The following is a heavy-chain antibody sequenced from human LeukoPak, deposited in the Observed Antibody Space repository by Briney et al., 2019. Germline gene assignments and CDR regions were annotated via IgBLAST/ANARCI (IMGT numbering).Heavy chain of an antibody. J-gene: IGHJ5*02. V-gene: IGHV3-48*01. CDR1: GFTFSHYS. Sequence: GGSLRLSCAASGFTFSHYSMNWVRQAPGKGLEWVSYISSSSSTIYYPDSLNGRFTISRDNAKNSLYLQMNSLRTEDTAVYYCARVGSYHDILTGQNWFDPWGQGTLVTVSS. CDR2: ISSSSSTI. D-gene: IGHD3-9*01. CDR3: ARVGSYHDILTGQNWFDP.